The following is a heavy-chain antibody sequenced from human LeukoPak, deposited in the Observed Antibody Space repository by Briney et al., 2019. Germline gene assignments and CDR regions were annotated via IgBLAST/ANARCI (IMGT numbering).Heavy chain of an antibody. J-gene: IGHJ5*02. CDR3: ARGARSYQGWFDP. D-gene: IGHD1-26*01. V-gene: IGHV4-59*01. Sequence: SETLSLTCTVSDDSITMYYWTWIRQPPGKGLEWIGYVDHTGSTKFNPSLNGRVSISRDTSNNFFSLRLRSVTAADTAVYYCARGARSYQGWFDPWGQGTLVTVSS. CDR1: DDSITMYY. CDR2: VDHTGST.